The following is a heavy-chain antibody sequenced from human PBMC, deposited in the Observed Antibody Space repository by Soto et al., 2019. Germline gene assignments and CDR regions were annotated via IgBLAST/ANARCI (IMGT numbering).Heavy chain of an antibody. D-gene: IGHD5-12*01. Sequence: QVQLVESGGGVVQPGRSLRLSCAASGFTFSSYAMHWVRQAPGKGLEWVAVISYDGSNKYYADSVKGRFTISRDNSKNTLYLQMNSLRAEDTAVYYGAREATMARYFDYWGQGTLVTVSS. J-gene: IGHJ4*02. CDR1: GFTFSSYA. V-gene: IGHV3-30-3*01. CDR2: ISYDGSNK. CDR3: AREATMARYFDY.